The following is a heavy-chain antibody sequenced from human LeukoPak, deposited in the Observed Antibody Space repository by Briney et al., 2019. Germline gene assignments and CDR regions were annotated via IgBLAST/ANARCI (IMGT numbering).Heavy chain of an antibody. V-gene: IGHV3-23*01. Sequence: GGSLRLSCAASGFTFSSYAMSWVRQAPGKGLEWVSAISGSGGSTYYADSVKGRFTISRDNSKNTLYLQMNSLRAEDTAVYYCAKDVTIFGVVPGYFDYWGQGTLVTVSS. J-gene: IGHJ4*02. CDR3: AKDVTIFGVVPGYFDY. CDR1: GFTFSSYA. CDR2: ISGSGGST. D-gene: IGHD3-3*01.